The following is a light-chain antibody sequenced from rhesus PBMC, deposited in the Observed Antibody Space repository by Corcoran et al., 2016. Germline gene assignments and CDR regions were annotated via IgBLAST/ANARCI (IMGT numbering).Light chain of an antibody. CDR1: QSINNW. V-gene: IGKV1-22*01. J-gene: IGKJ1*01. CDR3: QQYSSRPPT. Sequence: DIQMTQSPSSLSASVGDTVTITCRASQSINNWLAWYQQKPGKAPKLLIYQASSLQSGVPSRFSGSGSGTDFTLTISSLQSEDFATYYCQQYSSRPPTFGQGTKVEIK. CDR2: QAS.